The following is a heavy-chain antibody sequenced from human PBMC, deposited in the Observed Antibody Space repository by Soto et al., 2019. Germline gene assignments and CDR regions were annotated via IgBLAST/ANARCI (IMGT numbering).Heavy chain of an antibody. Sequence: PXATLSLTCTVSGDSIRVQRYYGTWIRQTPGKGLEWVGSSYYSGTSYFNPALKGRVTISVDTSTNQFSLRLTSVTAADTAVYYCKRRYNWNDYYFDPWGQGTLVTVSS. V-gene: IGHV4-39*01. D-gene: IGHD1-20*01. CDR3: KRRYNWNDYYFDP. CDR2: SYYSGTS. J-gene: IGHJ5*02. CDR1: GDSIRVQRYY.